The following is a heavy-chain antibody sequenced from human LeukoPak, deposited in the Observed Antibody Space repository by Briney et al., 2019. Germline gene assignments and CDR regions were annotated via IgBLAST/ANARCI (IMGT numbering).Heavy chain of an antibody. CDR2: IYTSGST. Sequence: SETLSLTCTVSGGSISSYYWSWIRQPAGKGLEWIGRIYTSGSTNYNPSLKSRVTMSVDTSKNQFSLKLISVTAADTAVYYCARETGSSSWVGFGSYYYYYYMDVWGKGTTVTVSS. CDR3: ARETGSSSWVGFGSYYYYYYMDV. J-gene: IGHJ6*03. V-gene: IGHV4-4*07. D-gene: IGHD6-6*01. CDR1: GGSISSYY.